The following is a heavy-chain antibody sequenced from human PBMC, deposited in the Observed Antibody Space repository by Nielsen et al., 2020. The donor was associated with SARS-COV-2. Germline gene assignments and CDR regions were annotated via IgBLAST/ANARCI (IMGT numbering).Heavy chain of an antibody. D-gene: IGHD2/OR15-2a*01. Sequence: AGSLRLSCAASGFTFSSYWMSWVRQAPGKGLEWVANIKQDGSEKYYVDSVKGRFTISRDNAKNSLYLQMNSLRAEDTAVYYCARDVFYDTGAFDIWGQGTMVTVSS. J-gene: IGHJ3*02. V-gene: IGHV3-7*01. CDR1: GFTFSSYW. CDR2: IKQDGSEK. CDR3: ARDVFYDTGAFDI.